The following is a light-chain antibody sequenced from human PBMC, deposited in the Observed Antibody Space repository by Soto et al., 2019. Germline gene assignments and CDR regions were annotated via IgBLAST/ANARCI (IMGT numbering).Light chain of an antibody. V-gene: IGKV1-39*01. CDR3: QQSYSTPRT. J-gene: IGKJ1*01. CDR1: QSISSY. Sequence: IQMTQSPSSLSASVGDRVTITCRASQSISSYLNWYQQKPGKAPKLLIYAASSLQSGVPSRFSGSGSGTDFTLNISRLQPEDFATYYCQQSYSTPRTFGQGTKVEIK. CDR2: AAS.